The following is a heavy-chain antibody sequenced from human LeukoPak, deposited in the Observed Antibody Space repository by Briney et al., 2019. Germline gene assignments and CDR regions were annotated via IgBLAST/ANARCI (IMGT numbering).Heavy chain of an antibody. CDR3: ARAMTTVNYYYGMDA. CDR2: IWYDGSNK. J-gene: IGHJ6*02. CDR1: GFTFSSYA. V-gene: IGHV3-33*08. D-gene: IGHD4-17*01. Sequence: PGGSLRLSCAASGFTFSSYAMSWVRQAPGKGLEWVAVIWYDGSNKYYADSVKGRFTISRDNSKNTLYLQMNSLRAEDTAVYYCARAMTTVNYYYGMDAWGQGTTVTVSS.